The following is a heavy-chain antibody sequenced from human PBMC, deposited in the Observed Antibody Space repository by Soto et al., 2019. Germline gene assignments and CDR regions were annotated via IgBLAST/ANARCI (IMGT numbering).Heavy chain of an antibody. V-gene: IGHV4-30-4*01. CDR2: IYYSGST. CDR1: GGSISSGDYY. CDR3: ARDPYTSWKFGGVIVHRRYGMDV. Sequence: PSETLSLTCTVSGGSISSGDYYWSWIRQPPGKGLEWIGYIYYSGSTYYNPSLKSRVTISVDTSKNQFSLKLSSVTAADTAVYYCARDPYTSWKFGGVIVHRRYGMDVWGQGTTVTVSS. D-gene: IGHD3-16*02. J-gene: IGHJ6*02.